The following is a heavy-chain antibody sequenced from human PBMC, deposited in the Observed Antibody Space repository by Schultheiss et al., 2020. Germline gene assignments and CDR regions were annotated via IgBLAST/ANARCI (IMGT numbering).Heavy chain of an antibody. J-gene: IGHJ3*01. CDR1: GGSISSGGYY. V-gene: IGHV4-39*07. CDR3: ARDQDCSGGSCSPDAFDL. D-gene: IGHD2-15*01. CDR2: INHSGST. Sequence: SQTLSLTCTVSGGSISSGGYYWTWIRQPPGKGLEWIGEINHSGSTNYNPSLKSRVTISVDTSKNQFSLKLSSVTAADTAVYYCARDQDCSGGSCSPDAFDLWGQGTMVTVSS.